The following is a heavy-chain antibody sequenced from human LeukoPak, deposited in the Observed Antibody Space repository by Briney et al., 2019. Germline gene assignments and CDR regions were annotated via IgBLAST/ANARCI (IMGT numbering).Heavy chain of an antibody. CDR3: ARELGYCSSTSCRGHFQH. V-gene: IGHV4-4*07. J-gene: IGHJ1*01. Sequence: SETLSLTCTVSGGSISSYYWSWIRQPAGKGLEWIGRIYTSGSTNYNPSLKSRVTMSVDTSKNQFSLKLSSVTAADTAVYYCARELGYCSSTSCRGHFQHWGQGTLVTVSS. CDR1: GGSISSYY. CDR2: IYTSGST. D-gene: IGHD2-2*01.